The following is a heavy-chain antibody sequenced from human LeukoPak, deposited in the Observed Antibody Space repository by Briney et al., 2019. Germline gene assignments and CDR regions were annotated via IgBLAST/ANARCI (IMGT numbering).Heavy chain of an antibody. CDR3: ARDSSGCAEFDY. CDR2: ISRNGAGT. CDR1: AFTFSSYA. J-gene: IGHJ4*02. Sequence: GGSLRLSCAASAFTFSSYAMTWVRQAPGKGLEWVSAISRNGAGTYYADSVKGRFTISRDNSKNMLYLQMNSLRAEDTALYYCARDSSGCAEFDYWGQGTLVTVSS. D-gene: IGHD3-22*01. V-gene: IGHV3-23*01.